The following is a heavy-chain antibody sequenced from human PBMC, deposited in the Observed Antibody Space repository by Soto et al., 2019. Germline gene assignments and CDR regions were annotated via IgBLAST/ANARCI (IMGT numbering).Heavy chain of an antibody. CDR3: ARGDLRTDF. CDR2: INHSGST. CDR1: GGSFSDYY. J-gene: IGHJ5*01. Sequence: SETLSLTCAVYGGSFSDYYWSWIRQPPGKGLEWIGEINHSGSTNYNPSLKSRVTISVDTSKNQFSLKLSSVTAADKAVYYCARGDLRTDFWGQGTLVTVSS. V-gene: IGHV4-34*01.